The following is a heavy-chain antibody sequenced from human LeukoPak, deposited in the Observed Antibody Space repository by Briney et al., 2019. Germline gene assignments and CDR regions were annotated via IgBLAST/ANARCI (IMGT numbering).Heavy chain of an antibody. D-gene: IGHD3-10*01. CDR3: ARESPGAWFDP. V-gene: IGHV4-4*09. CDR1: GGSISSYY. Sequence: PSETLSLTCTVSGGSISSYYWSWIRQPPGKGLEWIGYIYTSGSTNYNPSLKSRVTISVDTSKNQFSLKLSSVTAADTAVYYCARESPGAWFDPWGQGTLVTVSS. CDR2: IYTSGST. J-gene: IGHJ5*02.